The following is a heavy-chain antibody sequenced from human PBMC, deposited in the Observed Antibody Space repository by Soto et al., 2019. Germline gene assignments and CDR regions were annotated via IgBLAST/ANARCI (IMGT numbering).Heavy chain of an antibody. CDR2: IIPIFNST. CDR1: GSRFSNYV. CDR3: AREGRGQKAGYNGLVSLGY. Sequence: QVQLVQSGAEVNTPGSSLKVSCKGSGSRFSNYVISWVRQAPGHGLDWLGRIIPIFNSTKYGQNFQGRFAIPAEKSTVPAALELISLRSDDTAVYYCAREGRGQKAGYNGLVSLGYWGQGTLVTVSA. V-gene: IGHV1-69*06. D-gene: IGHD2-2*02. J-gene: IGHJ4*02.